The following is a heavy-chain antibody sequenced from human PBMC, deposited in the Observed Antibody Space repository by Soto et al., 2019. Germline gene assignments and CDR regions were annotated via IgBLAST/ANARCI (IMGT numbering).Heavy chain of an antibody. D-gene: IGHD7-27*01. CDR3: ARDTPSYPPLGAPGGY. CDR1: GFTFSSYA. Sequence: QVQLVESGGGVVQPGRSLRLSCAASGFTFSSYAMHWVRHAPGKGLEWVAVISYDGSNKYYADSVKGRFTISRDNSKNTLYLQMNSLRAEDTAVYYCARDTPSYPPLGAPGGYWGQGTLVTVSS. CDR2: ISYDGSNK. J-gene: IGHJ4*02. V-gene: IGHV3-30-3*01.